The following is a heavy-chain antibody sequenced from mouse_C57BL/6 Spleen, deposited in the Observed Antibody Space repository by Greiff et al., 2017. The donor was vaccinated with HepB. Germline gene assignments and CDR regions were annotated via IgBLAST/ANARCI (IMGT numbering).Heavy chain of an antibody. Sequence: QVHVKQSGAELVKPGASVKISCKASGYAFSSYWMNWVKQRPGKGLEWIGQIYPGDGDTNYNGKFKGKATLTADKSSSTAYMQLSSLTSEDSAVYFCAREDSSGYVAYWGQGTLVTVSA. V-gene: IGHV1-80*01. D-gene: IGHD3-2*02. CDR1: GYAFSSYW. CDR2: IYPGDGDT. CDR3: AREDSSGYVAY. J-gene: IGHJ3*01.